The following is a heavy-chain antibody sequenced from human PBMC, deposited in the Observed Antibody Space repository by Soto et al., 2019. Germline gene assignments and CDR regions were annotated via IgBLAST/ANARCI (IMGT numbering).Heavy chain of an antibody. CDR1: GFTFSSYG. CDR2: ISYDGSNK. J-gene: IGHJ4*02. D-gene: IGHD1-26*01. Sequence: GGSLRLSCAASGFTFSSYGMHWVRQAPGKGLEWVAVISYDGSNKYYADSVKGRFTISRDNSKNTLYLQMNSLRAEDTAVYYCAKDGGGWEYFDYWGQGTLVTVSS. V-gene: IGHV3-30*18. CDR3: AKDGGGWEYFDY.